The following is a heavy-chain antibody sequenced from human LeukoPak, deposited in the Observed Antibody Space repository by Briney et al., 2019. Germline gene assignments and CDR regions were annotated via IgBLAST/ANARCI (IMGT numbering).Heavy chain of an antibody. V-gene: IGHV3-64*01. Sequence: GGSLRLSCAASGFTFSSYAMHWVRQAPGKGLEYVSAISSNGGSTYYANSVKGRFTISRDNSKNTLYLQMGSLRAEDMAVYYCAREEGIAAFDYWGQGTLVTVSS. J-gene: IGHJ4*02. CDR3: AREEGIAAFDY. D-gene: IGHD6-13*01. CDR2: ISSNGGST. CDR1: GFTFSSYA.